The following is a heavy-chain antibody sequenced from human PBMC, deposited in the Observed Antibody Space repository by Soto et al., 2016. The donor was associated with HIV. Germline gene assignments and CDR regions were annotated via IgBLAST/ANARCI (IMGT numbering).Heavy chain of an antibody. CDR3: VRDGASGDEYFDY. J-gene: IGHJ4*02. V-gene: IGHV3-74*01. CDR2: INRDGTYA. Sequence: EVQLVESGGGLIQAGGSLRLSCAASEFRFGGFWMHWVRQVPGKGLVWVSRINRDGTYADYADFVKGRFTMSRDNAENTLSLHMTSLTAEDTAVYYCVRDGASGDEYFDYVGSGNPGHRLP. D-gene: IGHD1-26*01. CDR1: EFRFGGFW.